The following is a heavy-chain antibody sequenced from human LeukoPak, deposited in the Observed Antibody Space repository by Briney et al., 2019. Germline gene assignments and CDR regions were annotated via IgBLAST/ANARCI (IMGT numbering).Heavy chain of an antibody. CDR1: GFTVSSNY. J-gene: IGHJ5*02. Sequence: GGSLRLSCAASGFTVSSNYMSWVRQAPGKGLEWVSVIYSGGSTYYADSVKGRFTISRDNSKNTLYLQMNSLRAEDTAVYYCARVRLLPPHWFGPWGQGTLVTVSS. CDR3: ARVRLLPPHWFGP. D-gene: IGHD6-25*01. CDR2: IYSGGST. V-gene: IGHV3-53*01.